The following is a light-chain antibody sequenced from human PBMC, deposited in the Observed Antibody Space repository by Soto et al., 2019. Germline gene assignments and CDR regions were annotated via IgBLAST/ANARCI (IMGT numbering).Light chain of an antibody. Sequence: IQMTQSPSTLSASVGDRVTITFRASQSVSDWLAWYQQKPGNHPKLLIYDTSRLESAVPPRFSASGSGTDFTPTISGLQPDDFATYYDHQYNNYTWTFGQGTKVEIK. V-gene: IGKV1-5*01. CDR1: QSVSDW. CDR2: DTS. J-gene: IGKJ1*01. CDR3: HQYNNYTWT.